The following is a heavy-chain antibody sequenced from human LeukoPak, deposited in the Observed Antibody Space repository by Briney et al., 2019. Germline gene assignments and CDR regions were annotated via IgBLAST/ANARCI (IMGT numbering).Heavy chain of an antibody. CDR2: ISAANGDT. CDR1: GYTFTSYG. V-gene: IGHV1-18*01. CDR3: ARESHVSREDS. J-gene: IGHJ4*02. D-gene: IGHD1-26*01. Sequence: ASVKVSCKASGYTFTSYGISWVRQAPGQGLEWVGWISAANGDTDYAQKFQARVTMTTAPSTSTAYLELRSLRSGDTAVYYCARESHVSREDSWGQGTLVTVSS.